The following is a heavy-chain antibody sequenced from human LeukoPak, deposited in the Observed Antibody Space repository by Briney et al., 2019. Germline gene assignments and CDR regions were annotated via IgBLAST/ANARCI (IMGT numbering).Heavy chain of an antibody. CDR3: VREKSRDGHNEGLYYFYMDV. J-gene: IGHJ6*03. CDR2: ISGSGGSS. CDR1: GFSFSSHA. Sequence: PGGSLRLSCAASGFSFSSHAMSWVRQAPGKGLEWVSSISGSGGSSAYADSVKGRFTVSRDNSQNTVYLQMNSLRVDDTALYYCVREKSRDGHNEGLYYFYMDVWGKGTTVTVSS. V-gene: IGHV3-23*01. D-gene: IGHD5-24*01.